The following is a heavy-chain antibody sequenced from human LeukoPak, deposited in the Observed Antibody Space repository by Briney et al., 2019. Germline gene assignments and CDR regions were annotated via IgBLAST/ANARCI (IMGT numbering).Heavy chain of an antibody. V-gene: IGHV1-18*01. D-gene: IGHD5-18*01. J-gene: IGHJ5*02. CDR3: ARVLREVDTAMAPGSHWFDP. CDR1: GYTFTSYD. CDR2: NSAYNGNT. Sequence: GASVKVSCKASGYTFTSYDISWVRQAPGQGLEWMGWNSAYNGNTNYAQKLQGRVTMTTDTSTSTAYMELRSLRSDDTAVYYCARVLREVDTAMAPGSHWFDPWGQGTLVTVSS.